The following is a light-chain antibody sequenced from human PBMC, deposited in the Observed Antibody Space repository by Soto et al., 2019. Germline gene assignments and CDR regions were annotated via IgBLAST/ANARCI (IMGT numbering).Light chain of an antibody. CDR1: QSVSSY. J-gene: IGKJ2*01. CDR3: QEARRYT. CDR2: DAS. V-gene: IGKV3-11*01. Sequence: EIVLTQSPATLSLSPGERATLSCRASQSVSSYLAWYQQKPGQAPRLLISDASNRATGIPARFSGSGSGTDFTLTISSLEPEDFAVYYCQEARRYTFGQGTKLEIK.